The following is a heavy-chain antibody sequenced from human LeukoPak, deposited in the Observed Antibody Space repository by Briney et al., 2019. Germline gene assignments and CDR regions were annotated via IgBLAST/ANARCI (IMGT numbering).Heavy chain of an antibody. D-gene: IGHD3-22*01. V-gene: IGHV3-9*01. CDR3: AKGHRYDSSGYYFGY. Sequence: GGSLRLSCAASGFTFSSYAMSWVRQAPGKGLEWVSGISWNSGSIGYADSVKGRFTISRDNAKNSLYLQMNSLRAEDTALYYCAKGHRYDSSGYYFGYWGQGTLVTVSS. J-gene: IGHJ4*02. CDR2: ISWNSGSI. CDR1: GFTFSSYA.